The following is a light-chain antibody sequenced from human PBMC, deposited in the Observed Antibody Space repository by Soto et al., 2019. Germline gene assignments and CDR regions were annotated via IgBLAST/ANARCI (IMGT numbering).Light chain of an antibody. Sequence: IHLTQSPSFLSASVGDRVTITCRASQGIKSFLAWFRQKPGKAPNLLISAASTLQSGVPSRFSGSGSGTEFTLTFSGLQPEDVATYYCQQLNSYPLTFGGGAKADIK. V-gene: IGKV1-9*01. CDR1: QGIKSF. CDR3: QQLNSYPLT. CDR2: AAS. J-gene: IGKJ4*01.